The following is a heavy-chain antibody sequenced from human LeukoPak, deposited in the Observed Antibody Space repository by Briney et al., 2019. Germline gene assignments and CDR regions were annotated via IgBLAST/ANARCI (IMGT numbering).Heavy chain of an antibody. Sequence: PSETLSLTCTVSGGSISSSSYYWGWIRQPPGKGLEWIGSIFYSGSTFYYPSFKSRVTISVDRSKNQFSLKLRSVTAVDTAVYFCARHVIAAAERFDYWGQGTRVTVSS. CDR1: GGSISSSSYY. CDR3: ARHVIAAAERFDY. CDR2: IFYSGST. J-gene: IGHJ4*02. D-gene: IGHD6-13*01. V-gene: IGHV4-39*01.